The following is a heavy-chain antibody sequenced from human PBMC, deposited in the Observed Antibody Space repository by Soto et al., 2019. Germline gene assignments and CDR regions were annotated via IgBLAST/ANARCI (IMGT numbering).Heavy chain of an antibody. V-gene: IGHV3-7*01. J-gene: IGHJ4*02. Sequence: GGSLRLSCAASGCTFHNYWMGWVRQTPDKGLEWVANIKPDGSDKYYVDSVKGRFTISRDNARNSLYLQMNSLRVEDTAVYYCARENYFDYWGQGVLVTVSS. CDR1: GCTFHNYW. CDR3: ARENYFDY. CDR2: IKPDGSDK.